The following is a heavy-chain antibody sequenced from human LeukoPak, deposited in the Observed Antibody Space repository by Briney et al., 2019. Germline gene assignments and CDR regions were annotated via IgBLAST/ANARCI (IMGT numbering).Heavy chain of an antibody. CDR1: GYSFATYW. Sequence: GESLKISCKGSGYSFATYWIGWVRQMPGKGLEWMGIIHPGDSDTRYSPSFQGQVTISADKSISTAYLQWSSLKASDTAMYYCARRVNSGNYYYFDYWGQGTLVTVSS. J-gene: IGHJ4*02. CDR3: ARRVNSGNYYYFDY. V-gene: IGHV5-51*01. CDR2: IHPGDSDT. D-gene: IGHD1-26*01.